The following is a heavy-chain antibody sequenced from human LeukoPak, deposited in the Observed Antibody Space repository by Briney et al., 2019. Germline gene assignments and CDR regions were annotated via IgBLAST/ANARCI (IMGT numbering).Heavy chain of an antibody. CDR1: GFTFSSYA. CDR2: ISGSGSST. CDR3: ARNTEIAVAGNFDY. Sequence: GSLRLSCAASGFTFSSYAMSWVRQAPGKGLEWVSAISGSGSSTYYADSVKGRFTISRDNSKNTLYLQMNNLRAEDTAVYYCARNTEIAVAGNFDYWGQGTLVTVSS. V-gene: IGHV3-23*01. J-gene: IGHJ4*02. D-gene: IGHD6-19*01.